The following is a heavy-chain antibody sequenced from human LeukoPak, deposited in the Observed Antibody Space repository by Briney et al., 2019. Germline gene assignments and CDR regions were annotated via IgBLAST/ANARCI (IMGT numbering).Heavy chain of an antibody. D-gene: IGHD3-10*01. V-gene: IGHV1-2*02. Sequence: ASEKVSCKASGYTFTSYYMHWVRQAPGQGLEWMGWINPNSGGTNYAQKFQGRVTMTRDTSISTAYMELSRLRSDDTAVYYCASPAPGYYGSGSYHPFDIWGQGTMVTVSS. CDR3: ASPAPGYYGSGSYHPFDI. CDR1: GYTFTSYY. J-gene: IGHJ3*02. CDR2: INPNSGGT.